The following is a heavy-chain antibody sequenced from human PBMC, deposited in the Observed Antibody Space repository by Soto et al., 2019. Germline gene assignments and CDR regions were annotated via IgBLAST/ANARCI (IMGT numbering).Heavy chain of an antibody. Sequence: SETLSLTCAVYGGSFSGYYWSWIRQPPGKGLEWIGEINHSGSTHYNPSLKSRVTMSVDASRNLFSLKLSSVTAADTAVYFCTRSHYFDYRGQGALVTVSS. CDR1: GGSFSGYY. J-gene: IGHJ4*02. CDR3: TRSHYFDY. V-gene: IGHV4-34*01. CDR2: INHSGST.